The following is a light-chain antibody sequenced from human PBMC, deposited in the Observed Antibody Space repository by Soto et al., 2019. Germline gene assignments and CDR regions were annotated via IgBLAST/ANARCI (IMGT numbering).Light chain of an antibody. J-gene: IGLJ2*01. CDR1: SSNIGAGYD. Sequence: VLTQPPSVSGAPGQRVTISCTGSSSNIGAGYDVHWYQQLPGRAPKLLIYGNTNRPSGVPDRFSGSKSGTSASLAITGLHAEDEADYYCLSFDSSLSVVFGGGTKLTVL. CDR2: GNT. CDR3: LSFDSSLSVV. V-gene: IGLV1-40*01.